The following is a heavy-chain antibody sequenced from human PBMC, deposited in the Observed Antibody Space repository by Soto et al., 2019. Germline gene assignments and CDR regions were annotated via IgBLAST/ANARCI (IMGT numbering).Heavy chain of an antibody. J-gene: IGHJ3*02. V-gene: IGHV3-21*01. CDR1: GFTFSSYS. CDR3: ARDQGTTGTTGAFDI. CDR2: ISSSSYI. D-gene: IGHD1-1*01. Sequence: GGSLRLSCAASGFTFSSYSMNWVRQAPGKGLEWVSSISSSSYIYYADSVKGRFTISRDNAKNSLYLQMNSLRAEDTAVYYCARDQGTTGTTGAFDIWGQGTMVTVSS.